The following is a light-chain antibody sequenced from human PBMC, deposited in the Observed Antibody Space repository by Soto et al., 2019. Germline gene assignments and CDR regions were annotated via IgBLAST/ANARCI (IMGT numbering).Light chain of an antibody. Sequence: EIVLTQSPATLSLSPGERATLSCRASQSVGSYLAWFQQTPGQAPRLLIYDTSNRATGIPARFSGSGSGTDFTLTISSLEIEDFAVYYCQQRSDWPPTFGQGTKVEIK. CDR2: DTS. J-gene: IGKJ1*01. CDR3: QQRSDWPPT. CDR1: QSVGSY. V-gene: IGKV3-11*01.